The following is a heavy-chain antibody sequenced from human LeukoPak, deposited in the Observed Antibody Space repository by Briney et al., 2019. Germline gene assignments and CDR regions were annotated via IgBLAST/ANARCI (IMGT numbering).Heavy chain of an antibody. J-gene: IGHJ3*02. CDR2: IYPGDSDT. CDR1: GYSFTNYW. V-gene: IGHV5-51*01. CDR3: ARRCSGGSCYSNSAFDI. Sequence: GESLKISCKGSGYSFTNYWIGWVRQMPGKGLEWMGIIYPGDSDTRYSPSFQGQVTISADKSISTAYLQWSSLRASDTAMYYCARRCSGGSCYSNSAFDIWGQGTMVTVSS. D-gene: IGHD2-15*01.